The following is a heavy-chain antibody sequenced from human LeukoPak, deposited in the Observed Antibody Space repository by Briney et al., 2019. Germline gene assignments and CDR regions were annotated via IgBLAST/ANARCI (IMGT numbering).Heavy chain of an antibody. CDR1: GGSISSYY. J-gene: IGHJ5*02. CDR2: IYYSGST. CDR3: ARDLTYCSSTSCLWGWFDP. D-gene: IGHD2-2*01. Sequence: SETLSLTCTVSGGSISSYYWSWLRQPPGKGLEWIGYIYYSGSTNYNPSLKSRVTISVDTSKNQFSLKLRSVTAADTAVYYCARDLTYCSSTSCLWGWFDPWGQGTLVTVSS. V-gene: IGHV4-59*12.